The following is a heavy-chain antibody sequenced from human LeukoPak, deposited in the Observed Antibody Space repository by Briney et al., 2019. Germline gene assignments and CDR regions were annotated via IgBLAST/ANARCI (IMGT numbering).Heavy chain of an antibody. V-gene: IGHV3-21*01. D-gene: IGHD1-1*01. CDR1: GFTLSSYS. CDR2: ISSSSSYI. CDR3: ARYGGRGTFDY. Sequence: GGSLRLSCAASGFTLSSYSMNWVRQAPGKGLEWVSSISSSSSYIYYADSVKGRFTISRDNAKNSLYLQMNSLRAEDTAVYYCARYGGRGTFDYWGQGTLVTVSS. J-gene: IGHJ4*02.